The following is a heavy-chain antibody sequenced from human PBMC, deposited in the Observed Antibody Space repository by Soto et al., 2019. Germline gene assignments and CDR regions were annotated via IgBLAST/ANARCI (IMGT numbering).Heavy chain of an antibody. J-gene: IGHJ6*02. V-gene: IGHV4-59*01. CDR2: IYYSGST. CDR1: GGSISSYY. D-gene: IGHD3-3*01. CDR3: ARGDSTIFGYYGMDV. Sequence: SETLSLTCTVSGGSISSYYWSWIRQPPGKGLEWIGYIYYSGSTNYNPSLKSRVTISVDTSKNQFSLKLSPVTAADTALYYCARGDSTIFGYYGMDVWGQGTTVTVSS.